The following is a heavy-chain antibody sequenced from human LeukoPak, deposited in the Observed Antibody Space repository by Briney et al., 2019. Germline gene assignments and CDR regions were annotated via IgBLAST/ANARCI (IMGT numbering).Heavy chain of an antibody. CDR3: AVDWYDSSGYGTFDY. CDR1: GFSFSSYG. D-gene: IGHD3-22*01. V-gene: IGHV3-23*01. Sequence: GGSLRLSCAASGFSFSSYGMSWVRQGPGKGLEWVSTITGSGGNTDYADSVKGWFTISRDNSKNTLYLQMHSLRAEDTAVYYCAVDWYDSSGYGTFDYWGQGTLVTVSS. CDR2: ITGSGGNT. J-gene: IGHJ4*02.